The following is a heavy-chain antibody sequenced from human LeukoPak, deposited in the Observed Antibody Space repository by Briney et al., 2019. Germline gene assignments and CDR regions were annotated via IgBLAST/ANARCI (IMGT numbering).Heavy chain of an antibody. Sequence: GGSLRLSCAASGFTFSSYAMSWLRQAPGKGLEWVSAISGSGGSTYYADSVKGRFTISRDNSKNTLYLQMNSLRAEDTAVYYCAKLRSSGWSEHFQHWGQGTLVTVSS. D-gene: IGHD6-19*01. J-gene: IGHJ1*01. CDR3: AKLRSSGWSEHFQH. CDR1: GFTFSSYA. CDR2: ISGSGGST. V-gene: IGHV3-23*01.